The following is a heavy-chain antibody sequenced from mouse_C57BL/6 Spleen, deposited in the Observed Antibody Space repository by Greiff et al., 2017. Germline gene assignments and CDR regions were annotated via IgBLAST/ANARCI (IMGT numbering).Heavy chain of an antibody. Sequence: VQLQQPGAELVRPGTSVKLSCKASGYTFTSYWMHWVKQRPGQGLEWIGVIDPSDSYTNYNQKFKGKATLTVDTSSSTAYMQLSSLTSEDSAVYYCASGYYGSSSSTLYWYFDVWGTGTTVTVSS. CDR2: IDPSDSYT. CDR1: GYTFTSYW. V-gene: IGHV1-59*01. D-gene: IGHD1-1*01. J-gene: IGHJ1*03. CDR3: ASGYYGSSSSTLYWYFDV.